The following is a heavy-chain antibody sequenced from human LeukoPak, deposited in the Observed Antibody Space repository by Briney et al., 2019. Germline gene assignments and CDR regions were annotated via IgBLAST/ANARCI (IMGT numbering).Heavy chain of an antibody. J-gene: IGHJ4*02. CDR1: AFTVSSND. Sequence: PGGSLSLSCSASAFTVSSNDMSWVRPAPGKGLEWVLAIYSGATTYYADSVKGRFTISRDNFKNTLYLQMNSLRADDTGVYYCATTVTSGTGDYWGQGTLVTVSS. CDR2: IYSGATT. V-gene: IGHV3-53*01. D-gene: IGHD4-17*01. CDR3: ATTVTSGTGDY.